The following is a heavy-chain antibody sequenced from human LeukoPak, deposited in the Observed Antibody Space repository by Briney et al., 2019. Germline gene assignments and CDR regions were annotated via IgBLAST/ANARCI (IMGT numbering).Heavy chain of an antibody. Sequence: GESLKISCKGSGYSFTSYWIGWVRQMPGKGLEWMGTIYPGDPDTRYSPSFQGQVTISADRSITTAFLQWNSLKASDTAMYYCARGGSSGWHFYFDYWGQGTLVTASS. CDR1: GYSFTSYW. CDR3: ARGGSSGWHFYFDY. D-gene: IGHD6-19*01. CDR2: IYPGDPDT. V-gene: IGHV5-51*03. J-gene: IGHJ4*02.